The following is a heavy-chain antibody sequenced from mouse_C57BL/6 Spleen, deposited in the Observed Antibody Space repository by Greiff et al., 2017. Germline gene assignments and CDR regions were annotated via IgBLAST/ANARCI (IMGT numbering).Heavy chain of an antibody. CDR3: ARAQFITTVEGFAY. J-gene: IGHJ3*01. Sequence: QLQQPGAELVMPGASVKLSCKASGYTFTSYWMHWVKQRPGQGLEWIGEIDPSDSYTNYNQKFKGKSTLTVDKSSSTAYMQLSSLTSEDSAVYYCARAQFITTVEGFAYWGQGTLVTVSA. CDR2: IDPSDSYT. CDR1: GYTFTSYW. D-gene: IGHD1-1*01. V-gene: IGHV1-69*01.